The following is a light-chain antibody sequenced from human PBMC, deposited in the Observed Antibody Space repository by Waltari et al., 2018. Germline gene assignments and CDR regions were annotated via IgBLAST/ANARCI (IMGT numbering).Light chain of an antibody. CDR3: QTWGTGTHVV. CDR2: LNSDGSH. Sequence: QPELTQSPSASASLGASVKPTCILSSGHSSYAIAWPQQQPQKGPRYLMKLNSDGSHNKGDGIPVRFSGSSSGAERYLTISSLQSEDEADYYCQTWGTGTHVVFGGGTKLTVL. V-gene: IGLV4-69*01. CDR1: SGHSSYA. J-gene: IGLJ2*01.